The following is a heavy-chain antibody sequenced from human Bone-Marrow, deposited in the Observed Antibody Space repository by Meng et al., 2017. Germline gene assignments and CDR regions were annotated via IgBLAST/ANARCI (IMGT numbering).Heavy chain of an antibody. J-gene: IGHJ5*02. CDR1: GGSISSGGYY. Sequence: QVQLQWSGPGLVTPSGTLSLTSTVSGGSISSGGYYWNWIRQHPGKGLEWIGYIYYSGSTYYNPSLKSRITISVDTSKNHFSLKLSSVTAADTAVYYCASLYGVVGASWFDPWGQGTLVTVSS. CDR3: ASLYGVVGASWFDP. V-gene: IGHV4-31*03. CDR2: IYYSGST. D-gene: IGHD1-26*01.